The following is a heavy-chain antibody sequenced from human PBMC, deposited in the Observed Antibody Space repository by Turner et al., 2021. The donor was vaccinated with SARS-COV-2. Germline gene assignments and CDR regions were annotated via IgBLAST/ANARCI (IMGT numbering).Heavy chain of an antibody. J-gene: IGHJ4*02. CDR3: ARGDDPRKSGVV. CDR2: VHPYGTS. D-gene: IGHD3-3*01. CDR1: GGYLSGFY. V-gene: IGHV4-34*01. Sequence: QVQLQQWGAGQLKPSETLSLICAVNGGYLSGFYWTWIRQPPGKGLEWIGDVHPYGTSYYNPSLKSRVSMSVDTSKNQFSLKLNSVTAADTAFYYCARGDDPRKSGVVWGQGTLVTVSS.